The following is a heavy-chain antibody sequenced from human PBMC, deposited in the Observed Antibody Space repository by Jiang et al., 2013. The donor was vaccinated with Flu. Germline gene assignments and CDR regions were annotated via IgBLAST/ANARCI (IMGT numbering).Heavy chain of an antibody. D-gene: IGHD2-8*01. CDR3: ARPCMTAPNAEYFQH. CDR1: GYTFTSYA. Sequence: SGAEVKKPGASVKVSCKASGYTFTSYAMHWVRQAPGQRLEWMGWINAGNGNTKYSQKFQGRVTITRDTSASTAYMELSSLRSEDTAVYYCARPCMTAPNAEYFQHVGPGHPGHRLL. V-gene: IGHV1-3*01. J-gene: IGHJ1*01. CDR2: INAGNGNT.